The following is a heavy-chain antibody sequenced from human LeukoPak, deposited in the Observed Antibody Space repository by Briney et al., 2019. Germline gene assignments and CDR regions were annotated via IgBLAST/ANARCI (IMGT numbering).Heavy chain of an antibody. J-gene: IGHJ4*02. CDR2: INPSGGST. CDR3: ARVGSHGIVVGY. CDR1: GYTFTSYY. V-gene: IGHV1-46*01. Sequence: GASVKVSCKASGYTFTSYYMHWVRQAPGQGLEWMGIINPSGGSTSYAQKFQGRVTVTRDTSTSTVYMELSSLRSEDTAVYYCARVGSHGIVVGYWGQGTLVTVSS. D-gene: IGHD2-2*01.